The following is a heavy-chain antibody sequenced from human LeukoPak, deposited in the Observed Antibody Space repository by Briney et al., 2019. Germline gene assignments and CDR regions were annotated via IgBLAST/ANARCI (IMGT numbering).Heavy chain of an antibody. CDR3: ARDGDYDYVWGSYRYSDY. CDR2: ISAYNGNT. J-gene: IGHJ4*02. V-gene: IGHV1-18*01. D-gene: IGHD3-16*02. CDR1: GYTFTSYG. Sequence: ASVNVSCKASGYTFTSYGISWVRQAPGQGLEWMGWISAYNGNTNYAQKLQGRVTMTTDTSTSTAYMELRSLRSDDTAVYYCARDGDYDYVWGSYRYSDYWGQGTLVTVSS.